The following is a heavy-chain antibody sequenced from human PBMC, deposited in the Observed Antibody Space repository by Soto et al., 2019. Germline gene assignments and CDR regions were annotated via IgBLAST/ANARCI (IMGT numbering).Heavy chain of an antibody. J-gene: IGHJ6*02. CDR2: IYPGDSDT. D-gene: IGHD3-10*01. Sequence: EVQLVQSGAEVKKPGESLKISCKGSGYSFTSYWIGWARQMPGKGLEWMGIIYPGDSDTRYRPSFQGQVTISADKSISTAYLQWSSLKASDTAMYYCARAMVRGKNYYGMDVWGQGTPVTVSS. CDR3: ARAMVRGKNYYGMDV. V-gene: IGHV5-51*03. CDR1: GYSFTSYW.